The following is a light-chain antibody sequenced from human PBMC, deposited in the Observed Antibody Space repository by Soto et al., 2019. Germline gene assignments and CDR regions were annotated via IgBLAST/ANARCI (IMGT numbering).Light chain of an antibody. CDR3: QQYGSSGT. CDR2: DAS. J-gene: IGKJ1*01. V-gene: IGKV3-11*01. CDR1: QSISGY. Sequence: EIVLTQSLATLSLSPGESATLSCRASQSISGYLAWYQQKRGQAPRLLIYDASNRATGIPARFSGSGSGTDFTLTISRLEPEDFAVYYCQQYGSSGTFGQGTKVDIK.